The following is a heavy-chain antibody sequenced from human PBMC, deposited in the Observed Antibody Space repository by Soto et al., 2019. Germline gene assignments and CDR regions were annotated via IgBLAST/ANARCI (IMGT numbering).Heavy chain of an antibody. D-gene: IGHD3-3*01. CDR3: ARGWNPIFCWFDP. J-gene: IGHJ5*02. V-gene: IGHV4-38-2*01. CDR1: GYSISSGYY. Sequence: PSETLPLTSAISGYSISSGYYRSWTRQPSGKGLEWIGRIYHIVSTYYNPSLKSRVTISVDTSKNQFSLKLSSVTAADTAVYYCARGWNPIFCWFDPWGQGTLVTVSS. CDR2: IYHIVST.